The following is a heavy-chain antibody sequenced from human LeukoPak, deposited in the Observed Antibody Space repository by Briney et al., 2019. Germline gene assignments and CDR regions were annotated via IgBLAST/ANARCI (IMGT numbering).Heavy chain of an antibody. CDR3: ARGVRDFWSGMGTDWFDP. D-gene: IGHD3-3*01. Sequence: GGSLRLSCAASGFTFSSYGMHWVRQAPGKGLEWVAVISYDGSNKYYADSVKRPFTISRDNYKNTLYLQMNSLRAEDTAVYYCARGVRDFWSGMGTDWFDPWGQGTLVTVSS. CDR1: GFTFSSYG. V-gene: IGHV3-30*03. CDR2: ISYDGSNK. J-gene: IGHJ5*02.